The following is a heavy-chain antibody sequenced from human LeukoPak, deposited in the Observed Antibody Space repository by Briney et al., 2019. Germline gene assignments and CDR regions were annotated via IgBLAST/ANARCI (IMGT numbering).Heavy chain of an antibody. CDR2: IYYSGST. CDR3: ARHLPVYYYDSSGYPNYFDY. J-gene: IGHJ4*02. V-gene: IGHV4-39*01. Sequence: SETLSLTCTVSGGSISSSSYYWGWIRQPPGKGLEWIGSIYYSGSTYYNPSLKSRVTISVDTSKNQFSLKLSSVTAADTAVYYCARHLPVYYYDSSGYPNYFDYWGQGTLVTVSS. CDR1: GGSISSSSYY. D-gene: IGHD3-22*01.